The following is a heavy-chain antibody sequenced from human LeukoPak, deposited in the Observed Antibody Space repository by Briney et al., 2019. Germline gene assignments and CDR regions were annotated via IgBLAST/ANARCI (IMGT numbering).Heavy chain of an antibody. Sequence: SETLSLTCTVSGGSISSSSYYWGWIRQPPGKGLEWIGSIYYSGSTYYNPSLKSRVTISVDTSKNQFSLKLSSVTAADTAVYYCAREYYSPYGGFDYWGQGTLVTVSS. V-gene: IGHV4-39*07. D-gene: IGHD4-11*01. J-gene: IGHJ4*02. CDR3: AREYYSPYGGFDY. CDR1: GGSISSSSYY. CDR2: IYYSGST.